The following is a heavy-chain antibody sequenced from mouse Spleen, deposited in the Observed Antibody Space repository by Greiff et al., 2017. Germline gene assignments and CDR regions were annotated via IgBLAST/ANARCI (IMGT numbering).Heavy chain of an antibody. CDR1: GYTFTSYT. J-gene: IGHJ3*01. CDR3: ASHYDYDEAWFAY. V-gene: IGHV1-4*01. Sequence: ESGAELARPGASVKMSCKASGYTFTSYTMHWVKQRPGQGLEWIGYINPSSGYTNYNQKFKDKATLTADKSSSTAYMQLSSLTSEDSAVYYCASHYDYDEAWFAYWGQGTLVTVSA. CDR2: INPSSGYT. D-gene: IGHD2-4*01.